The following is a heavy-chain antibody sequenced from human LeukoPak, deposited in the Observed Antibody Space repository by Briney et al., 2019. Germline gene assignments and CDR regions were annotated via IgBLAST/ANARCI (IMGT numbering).Heavy chain of an antibody. Sequence: GGSLRLSCAASGFTFDDYAMHWVRQAPGKGLEWVSGISWNSGSIGYADSVKGRFTISRDNAKNSLYLQMNSLRAEDTALYYCAKCGGAVAGPNDYWGQGTLVTVSS. V-gene: IGHV3-9*01. CDR2: ISWNSGSI. D-gene: IGHD6-19*01. J-gene: IGHJ4*02. CDR1: GFTFDDYA. CDR3: AKCGGAVAGPNDY.